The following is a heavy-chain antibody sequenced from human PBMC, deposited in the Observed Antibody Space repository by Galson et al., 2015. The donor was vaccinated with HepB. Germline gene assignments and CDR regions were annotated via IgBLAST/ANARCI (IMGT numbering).Heavy chain of an antibody. J-gene: IGHJ4*02. CDR3: ARDWEPYYGSGSGLDY. V-gene: IGHV3-74*01. D-gene: IGHD3-10*01. CDR2: INNDGSST. Sequence: SLRLSCAASGFTFSSYWMHWVRQAPGKGLVWVSRINNDGSSTSYADSVKGRFTISRDNAKNTLYLQMNSLRAEDTAVYYCARDWEPYYGSGSGLDYWGQGTLVTVSS. CDR1: GFTFSSYW.